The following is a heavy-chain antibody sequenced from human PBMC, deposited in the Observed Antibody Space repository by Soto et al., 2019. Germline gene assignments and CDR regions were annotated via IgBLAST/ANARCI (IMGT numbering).Heavy chain of an antibody. CDR2: ISGSGGST. J-gene: IGHJ3*02. D-gene: IGHD3-22*01. CDR3: AKEGDYYDSSGYYGSAPSDAFDI. V-gene: IGHV3-23*01. Sequence: SGGSLRLSCAASGFTFSSYAMSWVRQAPGKGLEWVSAISGSGGSTYYADSVKGRFTISRDNSKNTLYLQMNSLRAEDTAVYYCAKEGDYYDSSGYYGSAPSDAFDIWGQGTMVTVSS. CDR1: GFTFSSYA.